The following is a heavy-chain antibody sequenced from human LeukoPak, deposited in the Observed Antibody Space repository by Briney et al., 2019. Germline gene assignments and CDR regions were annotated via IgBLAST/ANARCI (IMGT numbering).Heavy chain of an antibody. V-gene: IGHV4-59*01. D-gene: IGHD1-26*01. CDR1: GGSISXXX. CDR2: IYYSGST. J-gene: IGHJ4*02. CDR3: ARGQWELPDY. Sequence: GGSISXXXXSXIRQXPGKGLEWVWYIYYSGSTNYNPSLKSRVTISVDTSKNQFSLKLSSVTAADTAVYYCARGQWELPDYWGQGTLVTVSS.